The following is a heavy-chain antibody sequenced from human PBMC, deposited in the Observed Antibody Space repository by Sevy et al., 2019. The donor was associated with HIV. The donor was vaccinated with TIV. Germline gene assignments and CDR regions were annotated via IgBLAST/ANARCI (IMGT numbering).Heavy chain of an antibody. Sequence: GGSLRLSCAVSGFTFSSYWMSWVRQAPGKGLEWVANIRQDGSEKYYVDSVRGRFTISRDNAKNSLFLQLNSLRADDTAIYYCAKSYFGSGTSYGMDLWGRGTTVTVSS. CDR1: GFTFSSYW. J-gene: IGHJ6*02. CDR2: IRQDGSEK. CDR3: AKSYFGSGTSYGMDL. V-gene: IGHV3-7*01. D-gene: IGHD3-10*01.